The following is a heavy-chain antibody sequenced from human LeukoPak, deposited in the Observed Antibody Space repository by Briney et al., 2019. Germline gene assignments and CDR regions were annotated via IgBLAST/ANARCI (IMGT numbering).Heavy chain of an antibody. J-gene: IGHJ4*02. D-gene: IGHD5-24*01. CDR3: ARGNLYTAATIENY. CDR1: GFDFSSYV. V-gene: IGHV3-30-3*01. CDR2: ISSNGYEK. Sequence: PGGSLRLSCAGSGFDFSSYVIHWVRQAPGKGLAWVAVISSNGYEKEYADSVKGRFIVSRDNSNNTVYLHVHSLSAEDTSRYYCARGNLYTAATIENYWGQGTLVTVSS.